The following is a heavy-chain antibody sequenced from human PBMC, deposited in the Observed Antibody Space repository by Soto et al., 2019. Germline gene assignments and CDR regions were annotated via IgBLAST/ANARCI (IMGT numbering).Heavy chain of an antibody. CDR2: FDPEDGET. V-gene: IGHV1-24*01. D-gene: IGHD3-9*01. CDR1: GYTLTELS. CDR3: ATVGHYDILTGYLHSYGMDV. Sequence: ASVKVSCKVSGYTLTELSMHWVRQAPGKGLELMGGFDPEDGETIYAQKFQGRVTMTEDTSTDTAYMELSSLRSEDTAVYYCATVGHYDILTGYLHSYGMDVWGQGTTVTVSS. J-gene: IGHJ6*02.